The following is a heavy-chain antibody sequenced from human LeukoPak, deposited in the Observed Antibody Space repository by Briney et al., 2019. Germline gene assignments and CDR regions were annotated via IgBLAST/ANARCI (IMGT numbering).Heavy chain of an antibody. J-gene: IGHJ4*02. CDR2: IHTSGNT. CDR3: AKEAWGNLDC. Sequence: SETLSLTCTVSGGSISSYNWGWIRQPLGKGLEWIGYIHTSGNTHYNPSLKSRVTISIDTSKNHFSLKLSSVTAADTAVYYCAKEAWGNLDCWGQGTLVTVSS. CDR1: GGSISSYN. V-gene: IGHV4-4*08. D-gene: IGHD3-16*01.